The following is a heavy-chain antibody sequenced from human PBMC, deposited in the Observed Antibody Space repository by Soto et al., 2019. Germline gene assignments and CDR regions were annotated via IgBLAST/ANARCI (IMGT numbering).Heavy chain of an antibody. CDR2: IYSGGGT. CDR3: ATRMTTAPY. Sequence: EVRLVQSGGGLVQPGGSLRLSCAASLFIVSDNYMSWVRQAPGKGLEWVSLIYSGGGTDYAESVKGRFTISRDNSKNTLYLQMNRLKAEDTGIYYCATRMTTAPYWGQGTVVTLSS. V-gene: IGHV3-66*01. J-gene: IGHJ4*02. CDR1: LFIVSDNY. D-gene: IGHD6-25*01.